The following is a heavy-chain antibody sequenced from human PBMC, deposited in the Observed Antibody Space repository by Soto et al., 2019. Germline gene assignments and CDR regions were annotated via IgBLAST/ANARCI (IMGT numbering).Heavy chain of an antibody. CDR1: GYTFTRYG. CDR2: ISGYNGDT. V-gene: IGHV1-18*01. CDR3: AKNGLRLCHSYGMNV. Sequence: QVQLVQSGGEVKKPGASVKVSCKTSGYTFTRYGISWVRQAPGQGLEWMGWISGYNGDTNSAQKFQDRATMTTDTSTTTAYMELRTLTSGVTAVYYCAKNGLRLCHSYGMNVWGQGTTVTVAS. J-gene: IGHJ6*02. D-gene: IGHD2-15*01.